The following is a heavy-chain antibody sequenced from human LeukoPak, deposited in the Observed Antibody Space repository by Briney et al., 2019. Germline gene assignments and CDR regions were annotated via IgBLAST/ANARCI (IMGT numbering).Heavy chain of an antibody. CDR3: AKDHSRIAAAGGVDY. D-gene: IGHD6-13*01. CDR2: ISGSGGST. V-gene: IGHV3-23*01. J-gene: IGHJ4*02. Sequence: GGSLRLSCAASGFTFSSYAMSWVRQAPGKGLDWVSAISGSGGSTYYADSVKGRFTISRDNSKNTLYLQMNSLRAEDTAVYYCAKDHSRIAAAGGVDYWGQGTLVTVSS. CDR1: GFTFSSYA.